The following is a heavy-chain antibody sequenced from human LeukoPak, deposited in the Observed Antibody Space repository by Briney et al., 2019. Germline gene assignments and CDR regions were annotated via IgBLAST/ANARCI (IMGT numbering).Heavy chain of an antibody. Sequence: GGSLRLSCAASGFTVSSNYMSWVRQAPGKGLEWVSVIYSGGSTYYADSVKGRFTISRHNSKNTLYLQMNSLRAEDTAVYYCARGPRSYSTFLSDPDYWGQGTLVTVSS. CDR1: GFTVSSNY. J-gene: IGHJ4*02. V-gene: IGHV3-53*04. D-gene: IGHD4-11*01. CDR3: ARGPRSYSTFLSDPDY. CDR2: IYSGGST.